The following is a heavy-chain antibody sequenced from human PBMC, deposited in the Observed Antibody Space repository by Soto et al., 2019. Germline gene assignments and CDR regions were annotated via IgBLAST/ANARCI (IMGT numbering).Heavy chain of an antibody. CDR1: GFTFDDYA. Sequence: EVQLVESGGGLVQPGRSLRLSCAASGFTFDDYAMHWVRQAPGKGLEWVSGISWNSGSIGYADSVKGRFTISRDNAKNSLYLQMNSLRAEDTALYYCAKLGAGGPFAGQYYFDYWGQGTLVTVSS. CDR2: ISWNSGSI. J-gene: IGHJ4*02. D-gene: IGHD3-16*01. V-gene: IGHV3-9*01. CDR3: AKLGAGGPFAGQYYFDY.